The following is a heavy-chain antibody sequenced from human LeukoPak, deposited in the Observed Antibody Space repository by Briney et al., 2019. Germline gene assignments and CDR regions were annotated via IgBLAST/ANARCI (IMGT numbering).Heavy chain of an antibody. Sequence: SVKVSCKASGGTFSSYAISWVRQAPGQGLEWMGGIIPIFGTANYAQKFQGRVTITTDESTSTAYMELSSLRSEDTAVYYCARPQTYYYDSSGYVRWGQGTLVTVSS. D-gene: IGHD3-22*01. CDR3: ARPQTYYYDSSGYVR. J-gene: IGHJ4*02. V-gene: IGHV1-69*05. CDR1: GGTFSSYA. CDR2: IIPIFGTA.